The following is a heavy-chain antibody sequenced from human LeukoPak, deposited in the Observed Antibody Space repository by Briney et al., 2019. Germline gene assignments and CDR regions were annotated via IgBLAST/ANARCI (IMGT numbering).Heavy chain of an antibody. CDR1: GGSISTSSYY. CDR2: IYYTGST. V-gene: IGHV4-39*01. CDR3: AEFRITGVTGATYYFDS. D-gene: IGHD1-20*01. J-gene: IGHJ4*02. Sequence: PSETLSLTCTVSGGSISTSSYYWGWVRQPPGKGLEWIASIYYTGSTYYNPSLRRRLTISLDTSKNQFFLKLRSVTAADAAVYYCAEFRITGVTGATYYFDSWGQGTLVTVSS.